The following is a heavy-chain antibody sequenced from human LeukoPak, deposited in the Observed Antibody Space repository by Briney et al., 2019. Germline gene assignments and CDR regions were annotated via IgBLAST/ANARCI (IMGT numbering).Heavy chain of an antibody. V-gene: IGHV3-7*01. CDR2: IKPTGSET. J-gene: IGHJ4*02. D-gene: IGHD6-13*01. CDR1: GFTFSTYW. Sequence: GGSLRLSCAASGFTFSTYWMAWFRQAPGQGLEWLANIKPTGSETYYLDPVKGRFTISRDNAKNLVSLQMNNLRGEDTAVYYCGGFGYEAAVDLWGQGTLVTVSS. CDR3: GGFGYEAAVDL.